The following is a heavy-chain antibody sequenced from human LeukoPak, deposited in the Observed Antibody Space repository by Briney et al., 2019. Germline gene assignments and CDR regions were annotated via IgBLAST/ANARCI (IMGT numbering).Heavy chain of an antibody. V-gene: IGHV4-34*01. D-gene: IGHD2-2*01. CDR1: GGSFSGYY. J-gene: IGHJ4*02. CDR2: INHSGST. CDR3: ARGPSWLFDY. Sequence: PSETLSLTCAVYGGSFSGYYWGWIRQPPGKGLEWIGEINHSGSTNYNPSLKVRVTISVDTSKNQFSLKLSSVTAADTAVYYCARGPSWLFDYWGQGTLVTVSS.